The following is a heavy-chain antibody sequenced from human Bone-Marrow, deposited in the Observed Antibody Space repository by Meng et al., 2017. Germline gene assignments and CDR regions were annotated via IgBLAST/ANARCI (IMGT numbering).Heavy chain of an antibody. Sequence: SETLSLTCTVSNGSISSSTHYWGWIRQPPGKGLEWIGGIYYTGSTYYSRSLTSRLTVSIDTSKNQFSLKLTSVTAADTAVYFCARITYDTSGFYEEWYFDLWGRGTLVTVSS. D-gene: IGHD3-22*01. V-gene: IGHV4-39*07. CDR1: NGSISSSTHY. CDR3: ARITYDTSGFYEEWYFDL. CDR2: IYYTGST. J-gene: IGHJ2*01.